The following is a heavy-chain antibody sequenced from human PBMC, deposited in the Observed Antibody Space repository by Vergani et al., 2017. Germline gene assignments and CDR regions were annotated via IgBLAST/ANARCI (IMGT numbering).Heavy chain of an antibody. CDR2: IYSADSDT. V-gene: IGHV5-51*01. CDR1: EYSFGNYW. D-gene: IGHD1-1*01. Sequence: EVELVQSGPEMRKPGESLKISCKGSEYSFGNYWIGWVRQMPGKGLEWMGIIYSADSDTRYSPSFQGKVTISADKSISTAFLQCDSLKASDTALYYCARHTTYTDSWGQGTLVTVAS. J-gene: IGHJ4*02. CDR3: ARHTTYTDS.